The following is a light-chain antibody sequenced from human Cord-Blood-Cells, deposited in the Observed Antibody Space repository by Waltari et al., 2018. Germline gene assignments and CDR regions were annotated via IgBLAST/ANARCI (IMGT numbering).Light chain of an antibody. J-gene: IGKJ5*01. CDR3: QQYYSTPT. V-gene: IGKV4-1*01. Sequence: DIVMTQSPDSLAVSLGERATINCKSSQSVLYSSNNKNYLAWYQQKPGQPPKLLIYWASTRESGVPDRFSGSGSGTVFTLTISSLQAEDVAVYYCQQYYSTPTFGQGTLLEIK. CDR2: WAS. CDR1: QSVLYSSNNKNY.